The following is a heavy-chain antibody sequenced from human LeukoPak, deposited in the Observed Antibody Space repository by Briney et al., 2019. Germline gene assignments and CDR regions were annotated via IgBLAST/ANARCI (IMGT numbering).Heavy chain of an antibody. Sequence: SVNVSCKASGGTFSSYAISWVRQAPGQGLEWMGGIIPIFGTANYAQKFQGRVTITADESTSTAYMELSSLRSEDTAVYYCARELPLIAALDYWGQGTLVTVSS. CDR3: ARELPLIAALDY. J-gene: IGHJ4*02. D-gene: IGHD6-25*01. CDR2: IIPIFGTA. CDR1: GGTFSSYA. V-gene: IGHV1-69*01.